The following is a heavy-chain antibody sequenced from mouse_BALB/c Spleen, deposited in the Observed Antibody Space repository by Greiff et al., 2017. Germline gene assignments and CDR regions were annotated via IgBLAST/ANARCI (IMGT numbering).Heavy chain of an antibody. CDR2: IWTGGGT. CDR3: VRGGGLYYGNYEIAY. CDR1: GFSLTSYD. J-gene: IGHJ3*01. V-gene: IGHV2-9-2*01. D-gene: IGHD2-1*01. Sequence: QVQLKESGPGLVAPSQSLSITCTVSGFSLTSYDISWIRQPPGKGLEWLGVIWTGGGTNYNSAFMSRLSISKDNSKSQVFLKMNSLQTDDTAIYYCVRGGGLYYGNYEIAYWGQGTLVTVSA.